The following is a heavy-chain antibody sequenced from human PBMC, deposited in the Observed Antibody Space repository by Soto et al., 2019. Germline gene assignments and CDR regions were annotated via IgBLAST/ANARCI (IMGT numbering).Heavy chain of an antibody. D-gene: IGHD3-16*01. CDR1: GYNYNLHW. CDR2: IYPGDSDT. V-gene: IGHV5-51*01. CDR3: ARHLRSYDFFQYYYGIDV. Sequence: PGESLKISCRGSGYNYNLHWISWVRQKPGRGLEWMGIIYPGDSDTRYNPSFQGRVTISVDKSINTAYLQWDSLEASDTATYYCARHLRSYDFFQYYYGIDVWGQGSTVTVSS. J-gene: IGHJ6*02.